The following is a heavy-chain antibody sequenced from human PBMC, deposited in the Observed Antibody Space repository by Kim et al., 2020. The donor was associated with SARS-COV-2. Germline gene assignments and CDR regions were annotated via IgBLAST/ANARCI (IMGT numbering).Heavy chain of an antibody. D-gene: IGHD3-10*01. CDR1: EFSFSDYW. J-gene: IGHJ3*01. V-gene: IGHV3-7*04. CDR3: ARGDIKVLRYAIFAFDV. Sequence: GGSLRLSCAASEFSFSDYWMSWVRLAPGKGLEWVANIKHDGSEKYYVDSVNGRFTISRDNAKNSLYLEMNSLRAEDTAVYYCARGDIKVLRYAIFAFDVWGQGTVVAVS. CDR2: IKHDGSEK.